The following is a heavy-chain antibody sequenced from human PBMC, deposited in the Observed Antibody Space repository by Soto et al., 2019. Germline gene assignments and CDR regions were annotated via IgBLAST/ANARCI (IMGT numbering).Heavy chain of an antibody. CDR3: AKGHPDTYYYGSGSYLRGYYYYMDV. V-gene: IGHV3-23*01. Sequence: EVQLLESGGGLVQPGGSLRLSCAASGFTFSSYAMSWVRQAPGKGLEWVSAISGSGGSTYYADSVKGRFTISRDNSKNTLYLQMNSLRAEDTAVYYCAKGHPDTYYYGSGSYLRGYYYYMDVWGKGTTVTVSS. CDR2: ISGSGGST. J-gene: IGHJ6*03. CDR1: GFTFSSYA. D-gene: IGHD3-10*01.